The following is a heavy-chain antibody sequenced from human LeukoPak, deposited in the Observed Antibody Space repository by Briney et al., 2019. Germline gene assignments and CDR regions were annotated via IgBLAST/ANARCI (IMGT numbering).Heavy chain of an antibody. CDR2: ISGSGGST. Sequence: GGSLRLSCAASGFTFSSYAMSWVRQAPGKGLEWVSAISGSGGSTYYADSVKGRFTISRDNSKNTLYLQMNSLRAEDTAVCYCAKDRGDQLRWGTHPAEYFQHWGQGTLVTVSS. J-gene: IGHJ1*01. D-gene: IGHD2-2*01. CDR1: GFTFSSYA. CDR3: AKDRGDQLRWGTHPAEYFQH. V-gene: IGHV3-23*01.